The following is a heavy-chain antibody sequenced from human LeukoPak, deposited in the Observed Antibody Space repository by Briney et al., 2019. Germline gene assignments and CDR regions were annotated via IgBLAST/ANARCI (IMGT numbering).Heavy chain of an antibody. D-gene: IGHD2-2*01. V-gene: IGHV3-23*01. CDR1: GFTFSSYA. CDR3: ARGDIVVVPAANDY. CDR2: ISGSGGST. J-gene: IGHJ4*02. Sequence: PGGSLRLSCAASGFTFSSYAMSWVRQAPGKGLEWVSAISGSGGSTYYADSVKGRFTISRDNAKNSLYLQMNSLRAEDTAVYCCARGDIVVVPAANDYWGQGTLVTVSS.